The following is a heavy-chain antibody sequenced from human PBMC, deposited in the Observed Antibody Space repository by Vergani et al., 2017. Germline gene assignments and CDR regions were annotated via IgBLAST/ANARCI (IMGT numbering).Heavy chain of an antibody. D-gene: IGHD1-1*01. J-gene: IGHJ6*03. V-gene: IGHV3-30*03. CDR1: GFPFSDYC. CDR3: ARYFLTRVTTLDYYYMGV. Sequence: QVQLVESGGGEVQPGRSLRLSCSAAGFPFSDYCVHWVRQAPGKGLEWVSVISYDGNKKNYADSVKGRFTISRDNSKNTLYLEMYALRAEDTAVYYCARYFLTRVTTLDYYYMGVWGKGTTVTVSS. CDR2: ISYDGNKK.